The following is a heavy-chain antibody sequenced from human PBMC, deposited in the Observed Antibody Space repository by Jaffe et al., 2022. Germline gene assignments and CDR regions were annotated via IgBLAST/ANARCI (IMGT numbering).Heavy chain of an antibody. D-gene: IGHD3-3*01. CDR3: AKAYDFWSGYYYYYYYYMDV. V-gene: IGHV3-30*02. Sequence: QVQLVESGGGVVQPGGSLRLSCAASGFTFSSYGMHWVRQAPGKGLEWVAFIRYDGSNKYYADSVKGRFTISRDNSKNTLYLQMNSLRAEDTAVYYCAKAYDFWSGYYYYYYYYMDVWGKGTTVTVSS. CDR2: IRYDGSNK. CDR1: GFTFSSYG. J-gene: IGHJ6*03.